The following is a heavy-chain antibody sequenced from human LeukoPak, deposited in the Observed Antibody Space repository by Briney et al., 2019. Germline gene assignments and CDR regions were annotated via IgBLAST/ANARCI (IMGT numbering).Heavy chain of an antibody. CDR1: GGSISSYY. Sequence: PSETLSLTCTVSGGSISSYYWSWIRQPPGKGLEWIGYIYYSGNTNYNPSLKSRVTISVDTSKNQFSLKLSSVTAADTAVYYCARGGSSWYYFDYWGQGTLVTVSS. J-gene: IGHJ4*02. CDR3: ARGGSSWYYFDY. V-gene: IGHV4-59*08. D-gene: IGHD6-13*01. CDR2: IYYSGNT.